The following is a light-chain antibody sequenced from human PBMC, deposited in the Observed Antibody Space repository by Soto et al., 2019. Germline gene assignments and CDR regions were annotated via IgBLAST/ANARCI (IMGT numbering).Light chain of an antibody. CDR2: DAS. Sequence: ENVLTQSPGTLSLSPGERVTLPCRASQDIRSHLAWYQQKPGQAPRLLIFDASSRATGIPDRFSGSGSGTDFTLSISRLEPEDFAVYYCQQYGTSPRTFGQGTKVDIK. J-gene: IGKJ1*01. CDR1: QDIRSH. CDR3: QQYGTSPRT. V-gene: IGKV3-20*01.